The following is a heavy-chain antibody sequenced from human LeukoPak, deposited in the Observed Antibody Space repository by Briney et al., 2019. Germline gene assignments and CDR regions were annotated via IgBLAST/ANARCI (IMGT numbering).Heavy chain of an antibody. V-gene: IGHV3-23*01. CDR1: GFTFSSYA. J-gene: IGHJ6*02. CDR3: AKGGQQLVLDHPYYYYGMDV. D-gene: IGHD6-13*01. Sequence: GGSLRLSCAASGFTFSSYAMSWVRQAPGKGLEWVSAISGSGGSTYYADSVKGRFTISRDNSKNTLYLQMNSLRAEDTAVYYCAKGGQQLVLDHPYYYYGMDVWGQGTTVTVSS. CDR2: ISGSGGST.